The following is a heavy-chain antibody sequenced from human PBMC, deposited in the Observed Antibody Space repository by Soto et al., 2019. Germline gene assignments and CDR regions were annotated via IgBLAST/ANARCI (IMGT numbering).Heavy chain of an antibody. Sequence: EVQLVESGGGLVQPGGSLRLSCAASGFTFSSYWMHWVRQAPGKGLVWVSRINSDGSSTSYADSVKGRFTISRDNAKNKLYLQMNSLRAEDTAVYYCAIRLEEVVPAATHYYYYYYYMDVWGKGTTVTVSS. CDR2: INSDGSST. J-gene: IGHJ6*03. V-gene: IGHV3-74*01. CDR1: GFTFSSYW. CDR3: AIRLEEVVPAATHYYYYYYYMDV. D-gene: IGHD2-2*01.